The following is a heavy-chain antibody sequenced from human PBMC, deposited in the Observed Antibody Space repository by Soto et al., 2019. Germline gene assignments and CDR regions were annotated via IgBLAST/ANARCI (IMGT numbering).Heavy chain of an antibody. CDR1: GGSIGSYY. CDR3: ARLSGIVATTNFDY. D-gene: IGHD5-12*01. J-gene: IGHJ4*02. V-gene: IGHV4-59*08. CDR2: IYYSGST. Sequence: SETLSLTCAVSGGSIGSYYWSWIRQPPGKGLEWIGYIYYSGSTNYNPSLKSRVTISVDTSKNQFSLKLSSVTAADTAVYYCARLSGIVATTNFDYWGQGTLVTVSS.